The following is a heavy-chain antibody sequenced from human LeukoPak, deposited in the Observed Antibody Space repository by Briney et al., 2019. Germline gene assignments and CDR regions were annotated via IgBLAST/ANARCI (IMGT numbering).Heavy chain of an antibody. V-gene: IGHV1-69*05. CDR2: IIPIFGTA. CDR3: ARGQDIEVVPAAIRAFDI. J-gene: IGHJ3*02. CDR1: GGTFSSYA. D-gene: IGHD2-2*02. Sequence: ASVKVSRKASGGTFSSYAISWVRQAPGQGLEWMGGIIPIFGTANYAQKFQGRVTITTDESTSTAYMELSSLRSEDTAVYYCARGQDIEVVPAAIRAFDIWGQGTMVTVSS.